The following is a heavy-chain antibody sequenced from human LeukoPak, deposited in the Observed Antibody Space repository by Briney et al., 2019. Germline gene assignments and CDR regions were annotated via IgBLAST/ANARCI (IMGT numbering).Heavy chain of an antibody. CDR2: ISSSGSTI. V-gene: IGHV3-11*01. Sequence: GRSLRLSCAASAFTLSDYYMSWIRQAPGKGLEWVSYISSSGSTIYYADSVKGRFTISRGNAKNSLYLQMNSLRAEDTAVYYCARDPNYYGSGSYPDYWGQGTLVTVSS. CDR1: AFTLSDYY. CDR3: ARDPNYYGSGSYPDY. D-gene: IGHD3-10*01. J-gene: IGHJ4*02.